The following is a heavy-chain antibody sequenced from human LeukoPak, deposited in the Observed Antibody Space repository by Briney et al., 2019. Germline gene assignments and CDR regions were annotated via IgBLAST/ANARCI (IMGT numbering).Heavy chain of an antibody. J-gene: IGHJ4*02. Sequence: PGGSLRLSCAASGFTFRNYWMGWVRQAPGKGLEWVANTKPDGSAEYYADSVRGRFTTSRDNANNFLYLQMNSLRAEDTAVYYCARVGSGIYYGSGSYYFDYWGQGALVTVSS. CDR1: GFTFRNYW. V-gene: IGHV3-7*01. CDR3: ARVGSGIYYGSGSYYFDY. D-gene: IGHD3-10*01. CDR2: TKPDGSAE.